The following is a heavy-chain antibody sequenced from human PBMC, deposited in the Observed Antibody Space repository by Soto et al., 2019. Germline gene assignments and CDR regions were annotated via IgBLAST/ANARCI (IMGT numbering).Heavy chain of an antibody. CDR3: TKEAYGYSTNPRFEF. CDR2: ISWSSENI. J-gene: IGHJ4*02. Sequence: EAQLVESGGGLVQPGGSLRLSCIGSGFRFDDYAMDWVRQVPGKGLEWVAGISWSSENIDYADSVKGRFTISRDNAKNALYLQMNSLTIEATALYYCTKEAYGYSTNPRFEFWGQGTLVTVSS. CDR1: GFRFDDYA. V-gene: IGHV3-9*01. D-gene: IGHD6-13*01.